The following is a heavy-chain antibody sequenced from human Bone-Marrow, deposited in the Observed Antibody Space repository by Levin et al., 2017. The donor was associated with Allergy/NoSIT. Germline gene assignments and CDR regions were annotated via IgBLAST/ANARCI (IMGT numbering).Heavy chain of an antibody. V-gene: IGHV1-18*01. CDR2: ISPYNGNT. D-gene: IGHD1-1*01. J-gene: IGHJ5*02. CDR1: GYTLNNYG. Sequence: GESLKISCKASGYTLNNYGIIWVRQAPGQGLEWMGWISPYNGNTYYAQKFKGRVTMTTDTSTATAYMELTSLRSEDTAIYYCAWSIGKRADPWGQGTLVTVSS. CDR3: AWSIGKRADP.